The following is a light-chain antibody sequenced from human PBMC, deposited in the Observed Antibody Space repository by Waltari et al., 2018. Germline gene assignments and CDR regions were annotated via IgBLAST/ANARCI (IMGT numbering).Light chain of an antibody. CDR1: QSVGSN. CDR2: GAS. J-gene: IGKJ1*01. V-gene: IGKV3-15*01. Sequence: EIVMTQSPATLSVSPGEGATLSCRASQSVGSNVAWYQQKPGQVPMLLIYGASTRATGIPATFSGSVSGTEFTLTISSLQSEDFAVYYCQQYDKWPLTFGQGTQVEIK. CDR3: QQYDKWPLT.